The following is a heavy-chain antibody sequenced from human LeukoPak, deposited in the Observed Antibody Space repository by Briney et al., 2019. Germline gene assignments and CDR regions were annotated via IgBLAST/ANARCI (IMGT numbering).Heavy chain of an antibody. CDR1: GFTFDDYA. V-gene: IGHV3-9*03. CDR2: ISWNSGSI. D-gene: IGHD6-13*01. Sequence: GGSLRLSCAASGFTFDDYAMHWVRQAPGKGLGWVSGISWNSGSIGYADSVKGRFTISRDNAKNSLYLQMNSLRAEDMALYYCAKSPRSSWTYYFDYWGQGTLVTVSS. CDR3: AKSPRSSWTYYFDY. J-gene: IGHJ4*02.